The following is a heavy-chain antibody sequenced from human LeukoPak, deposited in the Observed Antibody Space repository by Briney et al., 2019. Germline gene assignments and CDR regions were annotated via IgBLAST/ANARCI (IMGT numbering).Heavy chain of an antibody. D-gene: IGHD5-12*01. CDR1: GFTVSSNY. CDR3: ATTGSGYSGYDLSAFDI. V-gene: IGHV3-66*01. Sequence: PGGSLRLSCAASGFTVSSNYMSWVRQAPGKGLEWVSVIYSGGSTYYADSVKGRFTISRDNSKNTLYLRMNSLRAEDTAVYYCATTGSGYSGYDLSAFDIWGQGTMVTVSS. J-gene: IGHJ3*02. CDR2: IYSGGST.